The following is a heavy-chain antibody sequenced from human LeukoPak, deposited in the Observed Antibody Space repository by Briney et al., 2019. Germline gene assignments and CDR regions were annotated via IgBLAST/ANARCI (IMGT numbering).Heavy chain of an antibody. V-gene: IGHV3-23*01. J-gene: IGHJ4*02. Sequence: PGGSLRLSCAASGFTFSSYAMNWVRQAPGKGLEWVSVITGSGDNTHYAASVEGRFTVSRDNSKNTLYLQMNSLRDEDSAVYHCAKGNGGSRYSGLDYWGQGALVTVSS. D-gene: IGHD2-15*01. CDR3: AKGNGGSRYSGLDY. CDR1: GFTFSSYA. CDR2: ITGSGDNT.